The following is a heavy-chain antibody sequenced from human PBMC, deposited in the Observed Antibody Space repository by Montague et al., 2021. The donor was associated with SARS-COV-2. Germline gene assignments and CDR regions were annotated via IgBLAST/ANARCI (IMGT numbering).Heavy chain of an antibody. CDR1: GFTFSSYA. Sequence: SLRLSCAASGFTFSSYAMHWVRQAPGKGLEWVAVISYDESNKYYADSVKGRFTISRDNSKNTLYLQMNSLRAEDTAVYYCARDGLVVVAANAFDIWGQGTMVTVSS. CDR2: ISYDESNK. V-gene: IGHV3-30-3*01. CDR3: ARDGLVVVAANAFDI. J-gene: IGHJ3*02. D-gene: IGHD2-15*01.